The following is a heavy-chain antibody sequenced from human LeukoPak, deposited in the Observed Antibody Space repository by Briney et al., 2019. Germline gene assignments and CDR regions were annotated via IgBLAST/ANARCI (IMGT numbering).Heavy chain of an antibody. D-gene: IGHD6-13*01. CDR3: ARGEPYNSSFYAFDI. CDR2: IYTSGST. Sequence: SETLSLTCTVSGGSISSYYWSWIRQHAGNGLEWIGRIYTSGSTNYNPSLKSRVTMSVDTSKNQFSLKLSSVTAADTAVYYCARGEPYNSSFYAFDIWGQGTMVTVSS. J-gene: IGHJ3*02. CDR1: GGSISSYY. V-gene: IGHV4-4*07.